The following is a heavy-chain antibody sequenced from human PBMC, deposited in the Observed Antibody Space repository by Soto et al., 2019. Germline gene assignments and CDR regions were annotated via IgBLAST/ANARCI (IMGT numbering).Heavy chain of an antibody. J-gene: IGHJ6*03. V-gene: IGHV3-9*01. CDR2: ITWNSDRI. CDR3: AKGPQNLYGESYYYYYMDV. D-gene: IGHD3-10*01. Sequence: GGSLRLSCAASGFTLDDYAMHWVRLAPGKDLEWVSGITWNSDRIAYADSVKGRFTISRDNAKNSLYLQMNSLRAEDTALYFCAKGPQNLYGESYYYYYMDVWGKGTTVTVSS. CDR1: GFTLDDYA.